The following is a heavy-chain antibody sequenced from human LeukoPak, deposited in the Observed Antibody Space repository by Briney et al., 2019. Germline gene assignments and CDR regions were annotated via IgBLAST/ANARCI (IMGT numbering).Heavy chain of an antibody. J-gene: IGHJ3*02. CDR1: GGSISSYY. Sequence: PSETLSLTCTVSGGSISSYYWSWIRQPAGKGLEWIGRIYTSGSTNYNPSLKSRVTMSVDTSKNQFSLKLSSVTAADTAMYYCAGRRGGSRPLWAFDIWGRGTMVTVSS. V-gene: IGHV4-4*07. CDR2: IYTSGST. CDR3: AGRRGGSRPLWAFDI. D-gene: IGHD2-21*01.